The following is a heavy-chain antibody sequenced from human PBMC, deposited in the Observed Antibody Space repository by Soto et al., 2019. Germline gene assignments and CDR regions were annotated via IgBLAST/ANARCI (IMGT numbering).Heavy chain of an antibody. J-gene: IGHJ4*02. V-gene: IGHV3-23*01. D-gene: IGHD3-10*01. CDR2: ISGSGGST. Sequence: GGSLRLSCAASGFTFSSYAMSWVRQAPGKGLEWVSAISGSGGSTYYADSVKGRFTISRDNSKNTLYLQMNSLRAEDTAVYYCAKVRNRAITMVRGVIPFDYWGQGTLVTVSS. CDR3: AKVRNRAITMVRGVIPFDY. CDR1: GFTFSSYA.